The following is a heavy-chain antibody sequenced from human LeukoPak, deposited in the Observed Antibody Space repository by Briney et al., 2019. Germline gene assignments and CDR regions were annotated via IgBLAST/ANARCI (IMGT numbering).Heavy chain of an antibody. V-gene: IGHV3-74*01. CDR1: GFTFSSYW. CDR2: INRDGSRT. Sequence: GGSLRLSCAASGFTFSSYWMHWVRQVPGKGLVWVSRINRDGSRTSYADSVMGRFTMSRDNAKNTLYLQMNSLRAEDTAVYYCARRPDDSGDYYNNWFDPWGQGTLVTVSS. D-gene: IGHD3-22*01. CDR3: ARRPDDSGDYYNNWFDP. J-gene: IGHJ5*02.